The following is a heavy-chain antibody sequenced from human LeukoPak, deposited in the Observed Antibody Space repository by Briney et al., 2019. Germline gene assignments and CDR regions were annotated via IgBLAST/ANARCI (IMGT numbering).Heavy chain of an antibody. Sequence: GASVKVSCKASGYTFTGYYMHWARQAPGQGLEWMGWINPNSGGTNYAQKFQGRVTMTRDTSISTAYMELSRLRSDDTAVYYCARDLSYSSSWYPVYYFDYWGQGTLVTVSS. V-gene: IGHV1-2*02. CDR3: ARDLSYSSSWYPVYYFDY. CDR2: INPNSGGT. J-gene: IGHJ4*02. CDR1: GYTFTGYY. D-gene: IGHD6-13*01.